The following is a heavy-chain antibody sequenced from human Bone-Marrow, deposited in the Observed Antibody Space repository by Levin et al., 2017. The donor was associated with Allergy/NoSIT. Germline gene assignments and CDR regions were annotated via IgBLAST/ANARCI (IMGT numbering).Heavy chain of an antibody. V-gene: IGHV3-15*01. CDR1: GFTFGNAW. Sequence: PGGSLRLSCVASGFTFGNAWMNWVRQAPGKGLQWVGRIKGKTDGGTTDYAAPVKGRFTISRDDSKKTLYLQMNSLKTEDTAIYYCTTPSHWGQGTLVTVFS. J-gene: IGHJ4*02. CDR3: TTPSH. CDR2: IKGKTDGGTT. D-gene: IGHD6-6*01.